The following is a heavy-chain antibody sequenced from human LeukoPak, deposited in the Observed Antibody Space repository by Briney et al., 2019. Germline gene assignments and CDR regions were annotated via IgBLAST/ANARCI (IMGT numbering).Heavy chain of an antibody. J-gene: IGHJ4*02. CDR2: ISPGDYDT. CDR3: ARSRNDDGDFDLDY. Sequence: GESLKISFEGSGYRFTRHWIAWVRPMPGKGLELMGIISPGDYDTRYSPSFQGQVTISADKSIITAYLQWRSLRASDTAIYYCARSRNDDGDFDLDYWGQGTLVTVSS. V-gene: IGHV5-51*01. CDR1: GYRFTRHW. D-gene: IGHD4-17*01.